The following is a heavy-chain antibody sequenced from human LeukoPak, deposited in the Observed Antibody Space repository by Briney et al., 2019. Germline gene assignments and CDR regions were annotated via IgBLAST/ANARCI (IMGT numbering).Heavy chain of an antibody. CDR1: GFTFSSYG. V-gene: IGHV3-33*01. Sequence: GRSLRLSCAASGFTFSSYGMHWVRQAPGKGLEGVAVIWYDGSNKDYADSVKGRFTISRDNSKNTLYLQMNSLRAEDTAVYYCARAPIAVAGYFDYWGQGTLVTVSS. J-gene: IGHJ4*02. CDR3: ARAPIAVAGYFDY. CDR2: IWYDGSNK. D-gene: IGHD6-19*01.